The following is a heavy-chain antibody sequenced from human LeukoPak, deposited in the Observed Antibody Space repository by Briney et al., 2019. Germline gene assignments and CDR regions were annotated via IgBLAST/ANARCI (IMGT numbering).Heavy chain of an antibody. J-gene: IGHJ4*02. Sequence: GGSLRLSCAASGFTFSDYYMSWIRQAPGKGLEWVSYISSSASTIYYADTVKGRFTISRDNAKNSLYLQMNSLRAEDTAVYYCARGHSFIPRLGFDYWGQGTLVTVSS. D-gene: IGHD2-21*01. CDR2: ISSSASTI. CDR1: GFTFSDYY. CDR3: ARGHSFIPRLGFDY. V-gene: IGHV3-11*01.